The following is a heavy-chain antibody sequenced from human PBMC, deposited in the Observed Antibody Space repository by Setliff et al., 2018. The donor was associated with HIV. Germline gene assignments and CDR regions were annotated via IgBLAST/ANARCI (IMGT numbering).Heavy chain of an antibody. V-gene: IGHV4-38-2*01. D-gene: IGHD4-17*01. CDR2: IHHSGTT. CDR1: GYSITTGYQ. Sequence: SETLSLTCAVSGYSITTGYQWGWIRQSPGKGPEWIGSIHHSGTTYYNPSLRSRVSILVDISKNQFSLKLSSVTAADTAIYYCARRIYGNNPYFDYWSQGTLVTVSS. CDR3: ARRIYGNNPYFDY. J-gene: IGHJ4*02.